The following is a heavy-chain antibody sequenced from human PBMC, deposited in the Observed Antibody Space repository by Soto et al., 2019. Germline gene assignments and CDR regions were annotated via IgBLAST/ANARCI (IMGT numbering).Heavy chain of an antibody. CDR1: GFAFSSYG. V-gene: IGHV3-33*01. CDR3: AAGTEAGYYYGMDV. J-gene: IGHJ6*02. CDR2: IWYDGSRK. Sequence: GESLKISCAVSGFAFSSYGMQWVRQAPGKGLEWVAVIWYDGSRKYYADSVKGRFTISRDNSKNMVYLQMNSLRSEDTAIYFCAAGTEAGYYYGMDVWGQGTTVTVSS.